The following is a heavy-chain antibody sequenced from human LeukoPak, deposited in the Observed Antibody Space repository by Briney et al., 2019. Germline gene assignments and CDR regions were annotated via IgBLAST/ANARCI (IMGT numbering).Heavy chain of an antibody. CDR3: ATGSGHAFDI. CDR1: GFTFSSYG. CDR2: ISYDGSNK. D-gene: IGHD2-15*01. Sequence: GGSLRLSCAASGFTFSSYGMPWVRQAPGKGLEWVAVISYDGSNKYYADSVKGRFTISRDNAKNTLYLQMNSLRAEDTAVYYCATGSGHAFDIWGQGTMVTVSS. J-gene: IGHJ3*02. V-gene: IGHV3-30*03.